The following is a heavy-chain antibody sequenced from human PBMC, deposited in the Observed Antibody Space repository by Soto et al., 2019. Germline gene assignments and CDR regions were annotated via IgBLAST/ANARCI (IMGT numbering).Heavy chain of an antibody. D-gene: IGHD6-19*01. CDR1: GYSFTSYW. V-gene: IGHV5-51*01. Sequence: GESLKISCKGSGYSFTSYWIGWVRQMPGKGLEWMGIIYPGDSDTRYSPSFQGQVTISADKSISTAYLQWSSLKASDTAMYYCARQANIAVAGDAFDIWGQGTMVTVSS. J-gene: IGHJ3*02. CDR3: ARQANIAVAGDAFDI. CDR2: IYPGDSDT.